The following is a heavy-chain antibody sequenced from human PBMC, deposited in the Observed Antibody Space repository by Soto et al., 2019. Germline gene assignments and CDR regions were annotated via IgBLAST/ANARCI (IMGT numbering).Heavy chain of an antibody. V-gene: IGHV3-33*01. CDR1: GFIFSNFG. D-gene: IGHD6-19*01. CDR2: IWYDGSNE. J-gene: IGHJ6*02. CDR3: ARDDIPGRAVATYGMDV. Sequence: QVQLVESGGGVVQPGRSLRLSCAASGFIFSNFGMHWVRQAPGKGLEWVAVIWYDGSNEYYADSVKGRFTISKDNSKNKLYLQMNSLRAEDTAVYYCARDDIPGRAVATYGMDVWGQGTTVTVSS.